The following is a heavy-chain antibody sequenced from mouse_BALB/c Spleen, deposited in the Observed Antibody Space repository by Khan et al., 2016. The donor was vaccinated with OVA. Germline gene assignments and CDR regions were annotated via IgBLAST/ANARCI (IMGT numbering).Heavy chain of an antibody. CDR2: ISSTGST. J-gene: IGHJ4*01. CDR1: GYSITSDYA. Sequence: QLEESGPGLVKPSQSLSLTCTVTGYSITSDYAWNWIRQFPGNKLEWMGYISSTGSTSYNPSLKSRISITRDTSKNQFFLQLKSVTTEETATYYCARSFYYSYGYALDCWGRGTSVTVSS. V-gene: IGHV3-2*02. CDR3: ARSFYYSYGYALDC. D-gene: IGHD2-14*01.